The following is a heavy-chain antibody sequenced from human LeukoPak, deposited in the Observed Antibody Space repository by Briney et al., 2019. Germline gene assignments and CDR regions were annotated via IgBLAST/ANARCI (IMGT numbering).Heavy chain of an antibody. CDR3: ARDESMVRGVPSGLYFDY. V-gene: IGHV3-48*04. CDR2: ISSSSSTI. D-gene: IGHD3-10*01. Sequence: PGGSLRLSCAASGFTFSSYSMNWVRQAPGKGLEWVSYISSSSSTIYYADSVKGRFTISRDNAKNSLYLQMNSLRAEDTAVYYCARDESMVRGVPSGLYFDYWGQGTLVTVSS. CDR1: GFTFSSYS. J-gene: IGHJ4*02.